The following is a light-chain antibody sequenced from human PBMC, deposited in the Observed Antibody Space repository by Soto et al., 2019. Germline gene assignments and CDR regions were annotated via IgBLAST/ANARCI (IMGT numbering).Light chain of an antibody. J-gene: IGKJ3*01. Sequence: DIPMTQSPSTLSASVGDRVTITCRASQSISGWLPWYQQRPEKAPKLLIYDASSLESGVPSRFSGSGSGTEFTLTIGGLQPDDCATYSCQQYSGYSLFTFGPGTIVDIK. CDR3: QQYSGYSLFT. CDR2: DAS. CDR1: QSISGW. V-gene: IGKV1-5*01.